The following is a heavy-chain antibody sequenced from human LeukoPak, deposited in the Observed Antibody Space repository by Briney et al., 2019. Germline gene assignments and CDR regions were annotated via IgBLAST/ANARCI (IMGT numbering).Heavy chain of an antibody. CDR2: INAGNGNT. J-gene: IGHJ5*02. CDR3: AREGSAVATYNWFDP. Sequence: GASVKVSCKASGYTFTAYYLHWVRQAPGQGLEWMGWINAGNGNTKYSQKFQGRVTITRDTSASTAYMELSSLSSEDTAVYYCAREGSAVATYNWFDPWGQGTLVTVSS. CDR1: GYTFTAYY. V-gene: IGHV1-3*01. D-gene: IGHD5-12*01.